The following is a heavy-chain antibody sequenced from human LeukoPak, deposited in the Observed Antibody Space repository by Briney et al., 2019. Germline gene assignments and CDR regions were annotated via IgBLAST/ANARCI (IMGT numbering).Heavy chain of an antibody. CDR3: ARDLGPSGRGYSYGYLDY. Sequence: GASVKVSCKASGYTFSMYNMHWVRQAPGQGLEWMGIINPSGGTSYAQKLQGRITMTRDTSTSTLYMELSSLRSEDTAVYYCARDLGPSGRGYSYGYLDYWGQGTLVTVSS. V-gene: IGHV1-46*01. D-gene: IGHD5-18*01. CDR2: INPSGGT. CDR1: GYTFSMYN. J-gene: IGHJ4*02.